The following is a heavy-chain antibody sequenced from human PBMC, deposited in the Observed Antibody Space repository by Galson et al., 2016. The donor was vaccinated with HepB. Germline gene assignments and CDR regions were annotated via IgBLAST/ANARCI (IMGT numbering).Heavy chain of an antibody. V-gene: IGHV4-38-2*01. Sequence: ETLSLTCAVSGYSISSAYFWGWIRQPPGKGLEWIGSLYHSGGTYYNPSLKNRVTMSVDASTNHFTLNLSSVTAADTAMYFCARGSGEALDSWGQGTPVTVSS. J-gene: IGHJ4*02. CDR1: GYSISSAYF. D-gene: IGHD3-10*01. CDR2: LYHSGGT. CDR3: ARGSGEALDS.